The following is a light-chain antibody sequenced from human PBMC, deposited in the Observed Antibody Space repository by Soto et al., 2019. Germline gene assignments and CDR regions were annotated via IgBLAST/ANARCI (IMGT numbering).Light chain of an antibody. V-gene: IGKV1-6*01. Sequence: AIQMTQSPSSLSASVGDRVTITCRASQGIRDELGWYQQKAGKAPNLLISAASRLQSGVPSRFSGRGSGTDFTLTISSLQPEDFAVYYCQQYNNWPTWTFGQGTQVEIK. J-gene: IGKJ1*01. CDR2: AAS. CDR3: QQYNNWPTWT. CDR1: QGIRDE.